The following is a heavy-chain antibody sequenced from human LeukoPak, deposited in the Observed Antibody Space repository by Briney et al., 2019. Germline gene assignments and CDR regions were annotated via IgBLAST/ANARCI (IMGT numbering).Heavy chain of an antibody. J-gene: IGHJ4*02. D-gene: IGHD3-10*01. Sequence: GASVKVSCKASGYTFTSYAMNWVRQAPGQGLEWMGWINTHSGNPAFAQGFTGRFVFSIDTSVSTAYLQISSLKAEDTAVYYCATKRYYGSGSYSFDYWGRGTLVTVSS. CDR3: ATKRYYGSGSYSFDY. CDR2: INTHSGNP. V-gene: IGHV7-4-1*02. CDR1: GYTFTSYA.